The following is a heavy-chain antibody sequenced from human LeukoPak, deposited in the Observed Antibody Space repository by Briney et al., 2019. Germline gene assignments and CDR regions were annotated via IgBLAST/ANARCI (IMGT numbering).Heavy chain of an antibody. V-gene: IGHV3-7*01. D-gene: IGHD1-7*01. CDR2: MNQDGSRI. CDR1: GFTISNRW. J-gene: IGHJ4*02. CDR3: AKDREGTIADYFDY. Sequence: GGSLRLSCSASGFTISNRWMTWVRQAPGKGLEWVANMNQDGSRIYYVNSVKGRFTISRDNAKNSLHLQMNSLRAEDTAVYYCAKDREGTIADYFDYWGQGTLVTVSS.